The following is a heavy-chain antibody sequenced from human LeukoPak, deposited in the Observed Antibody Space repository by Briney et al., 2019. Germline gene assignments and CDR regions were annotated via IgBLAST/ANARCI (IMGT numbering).Heavy chain of an antibody. V-gene: IGHV3-33*08. Sequence: GGSLRLSCAVSGFTVSSIYMSWVRQAPGKGLEWVAVIWYDGSNKYYADSVKGRFTISRDNSKNTLYLQMNSLRAEDTAVYYCARERIAAAGTPPYYYYYGMDVWGQGTTVTVSS. D-gene: IGHD6-13*01. CDR3: ARERIAAAGTPPYYYYYGMDV. CDR2: IWYDGSNK. J-gene: IGHJ6*02. CDR1: GFTVSSIY.